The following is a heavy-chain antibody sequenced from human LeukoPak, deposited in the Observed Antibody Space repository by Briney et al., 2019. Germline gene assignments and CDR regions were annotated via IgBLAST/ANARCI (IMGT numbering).Heavy chain of an antibody. D-gene: IGHD3-3*01. V-gene: IGHV4-34*01. CDR1: GGYFSGYY. CDR3: ARRVLEWLFYEGPYDY. Sequence: PSETLSLTCAVYGGYFSGYYWSWIRQPPGKGLEWIGEINHSGSTNYNPSLKSRVTISVDTSKIQFSLKLSSVTAADMSVYYCARRVLEWLFYEGPYDYWGQGTLVTVSS. CDR2: INHSGST. J-gene: IGHJ4*02.